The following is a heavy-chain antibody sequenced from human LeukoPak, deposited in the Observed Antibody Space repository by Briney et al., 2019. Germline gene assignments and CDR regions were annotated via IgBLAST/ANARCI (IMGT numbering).Heavy chain of an antibody. CDR3: ARSNAGFYDYSNYDQNWFDP. CDR2: INADDGNT. V-gene: IGHV1-3*01. CDR1: GYIFTTYA. J-gene: IGHJ5*02. Sequence: ASVKVSCKPSGYIFTTYAIHWVRQAPGRGLEWMGLINADDGNTRYSQRFQGRVTITRDTSANTAYMELSSLRFEDAAVYYCARSNAGFYDYSNYDQNWFDPWGQGTLVTVSS. D-gene: IGHD4-11*01.